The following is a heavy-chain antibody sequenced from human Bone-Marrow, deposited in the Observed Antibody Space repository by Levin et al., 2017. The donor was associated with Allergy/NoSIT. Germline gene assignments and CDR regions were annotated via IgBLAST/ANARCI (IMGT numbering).Heavy chain of an antibody. V-gene: IGHV3-23*01. CDR3: AKSRGGYYEVAFDV. CDR1: GFTFSTYA. Sequence: PGGSLRLSCAASGFTFSTYAMNWVRQVPGKGLEWVSSISDSGDTLYYVDSVKSRFTVSRDNSKKTLYLQMNNLRAEDTAVYYCAKSRGGYYEVAFDVWGQGTMVTVSS. J-gene: IGHJ3*01. CDR2: ISDSGDTL. D-gene: IGHD3-22*01.